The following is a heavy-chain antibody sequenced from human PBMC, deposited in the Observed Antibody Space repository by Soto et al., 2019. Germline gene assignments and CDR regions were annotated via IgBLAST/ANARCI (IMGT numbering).Heavy chain of an antibody. CDR1: GFTLSNYW. Sequence: VQLVESGGGLVQPGGSLKLSCEASGFTLSNYWMSWVRQAPGKGLEWVAIIREDGSGTYYVDSVKGRFTMSRDNAKNSLFLQMDSLRVEDTAVYYCARPTSGNAFDVWGQGTVVTVSS. J-gene: IGHJ3*01. V-gene: IGHV3-7*01. CDR3: ARPTSGNAFDV. CDR2: IREDGSGT.